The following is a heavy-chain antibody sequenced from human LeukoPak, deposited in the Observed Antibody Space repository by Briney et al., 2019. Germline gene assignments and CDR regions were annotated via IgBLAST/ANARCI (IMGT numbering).Heavy chain of an antibody. Sequence: PGGSLRLSCSASGFIFSSSAMHGVRQAPGNGLEYVSSITSDGGTSYYADSVRGRFTVSRDNSKDTLYLQMTSLRPEDTAVYYCVKDLAGSGDYWGQGTLVTVSS. CDR1: GFIFSSSA. J-gene: IGHJ4*02. CDR3: VKDLAGSGDY. V-gene: IGHV3-64D*06. CDR2: ITSDGGTS. D-gene: IGHD3-10*01.